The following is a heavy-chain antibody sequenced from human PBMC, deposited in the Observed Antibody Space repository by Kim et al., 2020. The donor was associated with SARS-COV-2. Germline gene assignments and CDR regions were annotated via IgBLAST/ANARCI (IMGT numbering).Heavy chain of an antibody. CDR3: ARARYSSSWYFDL. V-gene: IGHV1-69*01. J-gene: IGHJ2*01. D-gene: IGHD6-13*01. Sequence: YAQKCQGRVTITADESTSTAYMELSSLRSEDTAVYYCARARYSSSWYFDLWGRGTLVTVSS.